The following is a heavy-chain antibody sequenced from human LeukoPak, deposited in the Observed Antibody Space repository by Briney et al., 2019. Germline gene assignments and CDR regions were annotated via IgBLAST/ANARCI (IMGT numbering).Heavy chain of an antibody. V-gene: IGHV1-46*01. CDR3: ARDSSGWYSDYFDY. D-gene: IGHD6-19*01. CDR2: INPSGGST. J-gene: IGHJ4*02. CDR1: GYTFTSYY. Sequence: ASVKVSCKASGYTFTSYYMHWVRQAPGQGLEWMGIINPSGGSTSYAQKFQGRVTMTRDTSTSTAYMELRSLRSDDTAVYYCARDSSGWYSDYFDYWGQGTLVTVSS.